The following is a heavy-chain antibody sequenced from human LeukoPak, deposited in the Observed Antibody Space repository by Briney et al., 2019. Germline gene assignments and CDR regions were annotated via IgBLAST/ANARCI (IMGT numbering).Heavy chain of an antibody. CDR3: ARDLRWVYYYGMDV. CDR1: GFTFNNYA. J-gene: IGHJ6*02. Sequence: GGSLRLSCAASGFTFNNYAMSWVRQAPGKGLEWVSGISGSGGSTYYADSVKGRFTISRDNAKNSLYLQMNSLRAEDTAVYYCARDLRWVYYYGMDVWGQGTTVTVSS. V-gene: IGHV3-23*01. D-gene: IGHD2-21*01. CDR2: ISGSGGST.